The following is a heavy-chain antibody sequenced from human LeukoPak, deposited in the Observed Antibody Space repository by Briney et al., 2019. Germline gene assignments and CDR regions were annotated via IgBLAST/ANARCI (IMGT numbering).Heavy chain of an antibody. D-gene: IGHD3-22*01. CDR3: ARDPLDYYDSSGYYGSVDY. CDR1: GYTFTSYG. V-gene: IGHV1-18*01. CDR2: ISAYNGNT. J-gene: IGHJ4*02. Sequence: ASVKVSCKASGYTFTSYGISWVRQAPGQGLEWMGWISAYNGNTNYAQKLQGRVTMTTDTSTSTAYMELRSLRSDDTAVYYCARDPLDYYDSSGYYGSVDYWGQGTLVTVSS.